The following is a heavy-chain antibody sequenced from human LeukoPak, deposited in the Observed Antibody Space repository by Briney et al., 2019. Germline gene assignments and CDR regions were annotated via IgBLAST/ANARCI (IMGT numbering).Heavy chain of an antibody. CDR3: ARGGYYDFWSGYSQYNWFDP. CDR2: INHSGST. CDR1: GGSFSGYY. Sequence: SSETLSLTCAVYGGSFSGYYWSWIRQPPGKGLEWIGEINHSGSTNYNPSLKSRVTISVDTSKNQFSLKLSSVTAADTAVYYCARGGYYDFWSGYSQYNWFDPWGQGTLVTVSS. J-gene: IGHJ5*02. V-gene: IGHV4-34*01. D-gene: IGHD3-3*01.